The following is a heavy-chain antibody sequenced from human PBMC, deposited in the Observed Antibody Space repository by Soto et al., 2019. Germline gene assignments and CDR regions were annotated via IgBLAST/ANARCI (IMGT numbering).Heavy chain of an antibody. Sequence: GGSLILSCAASGFTFSSYSMSWVRQAPGKGLEWVSAISGSGGSTYYADSVKGRFTISRDNSKNTLYLQMNSLRAEDTAVYYCAKFRPSRRTSPWGQGTLVTVSS. J-gene: IGHJ5*02. CDR3: AKFRPSRRTSP. CDR1: GFTFSSYS. V-gene: IGHV3-23*01. CDR2: ISGSGGST.